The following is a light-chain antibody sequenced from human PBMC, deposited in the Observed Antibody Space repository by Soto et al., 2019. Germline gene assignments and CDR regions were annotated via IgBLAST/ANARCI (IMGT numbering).Light chain of an antibody. CDR1: QTISSW. CDR3: QQRET. J-gene: IGKJ3*01. CDR2: KSS. Sequence: DIQMTQSPSTLSGSVGDRVTITCRASQTISSWLAWYQQKPGKAPKLLIYKSSTLKSGVPSRFSGSGSVTEFTLTISSLQPDDFATYYCQQRETFGPGTKVDIK. V-gene: IGKV1-5*03.